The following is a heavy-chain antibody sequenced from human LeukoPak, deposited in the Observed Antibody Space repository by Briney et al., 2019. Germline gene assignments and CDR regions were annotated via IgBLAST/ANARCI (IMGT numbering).Heavy chain of an antibody. D-gene: IGHD3-10*01. J-gene: IGHJ4*02. CDR3: ARVGFRYYYGSGSYSFDY. CDR1: GGSFSSHY. V-gene: IGHV3-7*01. CDR2: IKQDGSEK. Sequence: ETLSLTCTVSGGSFSSHYWSWVRQAPGKGLEWVANIKQDGSEKYYVDSVKGRFTISRDNAKNSLYLQMNSLRAEDTAVYYCARVGFRYYYGSGSYSFDYWGQGTLVTVSS.